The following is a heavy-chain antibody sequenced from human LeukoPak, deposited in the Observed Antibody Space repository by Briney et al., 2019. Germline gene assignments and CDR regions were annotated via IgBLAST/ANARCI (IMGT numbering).Heavy chain of an antibody. CDR1: GFTFSSYS. D-gene: IGHD2-15*01. CDR2: ISSSTNYI. V-gene: IGHV3-21*01. Sequence: GGSLRLSCAASGFTFSSYSMNWVRQAPGKGLEWVSFISSSTNYIYYADSVKGRFTISRDNAKISLYLQMSSLRGEDTAVYYCARGIGVTATGFDYWGQGTLVNVSS. CDR3: ARGIGVTATGFDY. J-gene: IGHJ4*02.